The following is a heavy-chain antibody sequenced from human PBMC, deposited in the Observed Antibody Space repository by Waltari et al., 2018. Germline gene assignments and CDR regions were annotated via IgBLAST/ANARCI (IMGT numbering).Heavy chain of an antibody. J-gene: IGHJ4*02. CDR3: AKPRPLMTTVTTSWPSDS. Sequence: QVQLVESGGGVVQPGGSLRLSCAASGFTFSSYGMHWVRQAPGKGCEWGAFIRYDGRKKNYAVSMEGRFTISGDKSNSTLYLQMNSLRAEDTAVYYCAKPRPLMTTVTTSWPSDSWGQGTLVTVSS. D-gene: IGHD4-4*01. CDR2: IRYDGRKK. V-gene: IGHV3-30*02. CDR1: GFTFSSYG.